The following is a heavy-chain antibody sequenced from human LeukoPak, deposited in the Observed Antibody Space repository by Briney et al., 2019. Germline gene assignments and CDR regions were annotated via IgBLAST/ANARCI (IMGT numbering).Heavy chain of an antibody. D-gene: IGHD2-15*01. J-gene: IGHJ5*02. CDR2: IIPIFGTA. CDR3: ARGTIDCSGGSCYSNWFDP. CDR1: GGTFSSYA. V-gene: IGHV1-69*13. Sequence: ASAKVSCKASGGTFSSYAISWVRQAPGQGLEWMGGIIPIFGTANYAQKFQGRVTITADESTSTAYMELSSLRSEDTAVYYCARGTIDCSGGSCYSNWFDPWGQGTLVTVSS.